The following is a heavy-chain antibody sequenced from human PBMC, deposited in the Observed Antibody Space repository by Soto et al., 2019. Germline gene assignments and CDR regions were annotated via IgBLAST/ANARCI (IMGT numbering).Heavy chain of an antibody. J-gene: IGHJ6*02. CDR2: ISSSSSYI. V-gene: IGHV3-21*01. CDR1: GFTFSSYS. Sequence: GGSLRLSCAASGFTFSSYSMNWVRQAPGEGLEWVSSISSSSSYIYYADSVKGRFTISRDNAKNSLYLQMNSLRAEDTAVYYCARVEATMVRGVIMSNYYGMDVWGQGTTVTVSS. CDR3: ARVEATMVRGVIMSNYYGMDV. D-gene: IGHD3-10*01.